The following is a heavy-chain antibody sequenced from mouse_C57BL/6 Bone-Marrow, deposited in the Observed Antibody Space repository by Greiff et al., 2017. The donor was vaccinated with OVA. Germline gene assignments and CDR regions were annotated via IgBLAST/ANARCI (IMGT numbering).Heavy chain of an antibody. CDR3: ARDNWDWDFDV. CDR2: SRHKANDNTT. D-gene: IGHD4-1*01. V-gene: IGHV7-1*01. CDR1: GFTFSDFY. Sequence: EVHLVESGGGLVQSGRSLRLSCATSGFTFSDFYMEWVRQAPGKGLEWIAASRHKANDNTTEYSASVKGRFTVSRDTTQSSLYLQMHALRAEDTAVDYYARDNWDWDFDVWGTGTTVTVTS. J-gene: IGHJ1*03.